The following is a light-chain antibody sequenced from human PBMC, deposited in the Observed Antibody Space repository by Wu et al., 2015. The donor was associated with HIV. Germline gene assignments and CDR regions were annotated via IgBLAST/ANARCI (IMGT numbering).Light chain of an antibody. V-gene: IGKV3-20*01. CDR2: GAS. J-gene: IGKJ2*03. CDR1: QSVDSN. Sequence: VVMTQSPATLSVSPGERVTLSCRASQSVDSNLAWYQRKPGQAPRLLIYGASSRATGIPDRFSGSGSGTDFTLTISRLEPEDFAVYYCQQYGSSPYSFGQGTKLEIK. CDR3: QQYGSSPYS.